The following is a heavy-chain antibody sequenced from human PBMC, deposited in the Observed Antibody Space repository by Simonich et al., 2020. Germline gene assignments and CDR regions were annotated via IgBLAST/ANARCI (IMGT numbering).Heavy chain of an antibody. V-gene: IGHV3-53*01. CDR1: GFTVSSNY. Sequence: EVQLVESGGGLIQPGGSLRLSCAAPGFTVSSNYMSWVRQAPGKGVEWVSVIVSGGSTYYADSVKGRFTISRDNSKNTLYLQINSLRAEDTAVYYCARWTATGYYFDYWGQGTLVTVSS. J-gene: IGHJ4*02. D-gene: IGHD1-1*01. CDR3: ARWTATGYYFDY. CDR2: IVSGGST.